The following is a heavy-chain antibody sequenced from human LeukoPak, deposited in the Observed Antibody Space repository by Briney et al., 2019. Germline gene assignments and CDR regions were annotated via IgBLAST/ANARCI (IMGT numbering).Heavy chain of an antibody. J-gene: IGHJ4*02. CDR3: ARDRFGGYDFWSGYYTGGH. Sequence: ASVKVSCKASGYTFTSYDINWVRQATGQGLEWMGWMNPNSGNTGYAQKFQGRVTITRNTSISTAYMELSSLRSEDTAVYYCARDRFGGYDFWSGYYTGGHWGQGTLVTVSS. CDR1: GYTFTSYD. CDR2: MNPNSGNT. D-gene: IGHD3-3*01. V-gene: IGHV1-8*03.